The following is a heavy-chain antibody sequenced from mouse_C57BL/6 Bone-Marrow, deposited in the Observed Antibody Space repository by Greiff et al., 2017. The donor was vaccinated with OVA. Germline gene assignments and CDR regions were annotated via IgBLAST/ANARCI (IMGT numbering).Heavy chain of an antibody. D-gene: IGHD1-1*01. Sequence: EVKLMESGGDLVKPGGSLKLSCAASGFTFSSYGMSWVRQTPDKRLEWVATISSGGSYTYYPDSVKGRFTISRDNAKNTLYLQMSSLKSEDTAMYYCARDERVLLLPHYAMDYWGQGTSVTVSS. CDR2: ISSGGSYT. CDR1: GFTFSSYG. V-gene: IGHV5-6*01. CDR3: ARDERVLLLPHYAMDY. J-gene: IGHJ4*01.